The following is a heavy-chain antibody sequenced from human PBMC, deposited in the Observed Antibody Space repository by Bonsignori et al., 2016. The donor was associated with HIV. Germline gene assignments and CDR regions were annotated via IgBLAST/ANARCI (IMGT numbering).Heavy chain of an antibody. CDR3: ATLTYYYDSSGYLLPLGYFDY. V-gene: IGHV1-18*01. CDR2: ISAYNGNT. Sequence: ASVKVSCKASGYTFTSYGISWVRQAPGQGLEWMGWISAYNGNTNYAQKLQGRVTMTTDTSTSTAYMELRSLRSDDTAVYYCATLTYYYDSSGYLLPLGYFDYWGQGTLVTVSS. J-gene: IGHJ4*02. D-gene: IGHD3-22*01. CDR1: GYTFTSYG.